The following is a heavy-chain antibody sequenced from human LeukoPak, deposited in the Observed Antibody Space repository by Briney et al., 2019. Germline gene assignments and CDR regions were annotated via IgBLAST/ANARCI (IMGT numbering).Heavy chain of an antibody. CDR1: GFTFSSYA. J-gene: IGHJ4*02. D-gene: IGHD2-21*02. CDR3: AKDPHTVVVTASDY. Sequence: PGGSLRLSCVASGFTFSSYAMNWFRQAPGKGLEWVSAIRGSGDSTHYADSVRGRFTISRDNSKNTLYLQMNSLRAEDTAVYYCAKDPHTVVVTASDYWGQGTLVTVSS. V-gene: IGHV3-23*01. CDR2: IRGSGDST.